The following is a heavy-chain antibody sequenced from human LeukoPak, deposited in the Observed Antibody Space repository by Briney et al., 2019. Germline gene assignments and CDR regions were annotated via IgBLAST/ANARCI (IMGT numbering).Heavy chain of an antibody. CDR3: ARALYNRGWYPDYFDS. CDR1: GFTFSNYW. J-gene: IGHJ4*02. V-gene: IGHV3-7*01. CDR2: IKRDGSDN. D-gene: IGHD6-19*01. Sequence: GGSLRLSCAASGFTFSNYWMSWVRQAPGKGLEWVSNIKRDGSDNYYVGSVEGRFTISRDNAKNSLYLQMSSLRAEDTAIYYCARALYNRGWYPDYFDSWGQGTLVTVSA.